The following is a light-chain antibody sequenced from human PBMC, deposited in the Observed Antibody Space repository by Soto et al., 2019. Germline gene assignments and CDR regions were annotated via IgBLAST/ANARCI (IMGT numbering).Light chain of an antibody. Sequence: DIQMTQSPYSLSASVGDRVTITCRASQSISSYLNWYQQKPGKAPELLIYAASSLQSGVPSRFSGSGSGTDFTLTISSLQPEDFATYSCQQSYTTPRTFGGGTKVEIK. J-gene: IGKJ4*01. CDR1: QSISSY. CDR3: QQSYTTPRT. V-gene: IGKV1-39*01. CDR2: AAS.